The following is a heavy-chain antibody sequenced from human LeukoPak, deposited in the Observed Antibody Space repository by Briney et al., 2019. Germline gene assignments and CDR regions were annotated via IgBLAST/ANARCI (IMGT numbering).Heavy chain of an antibody. CDR1: GGSISSYY. D-gene: IGHD3-3*01. CDR3: ARGVWSGYYTDAFDI. V-gene: IGHV4-59*12. Sequence: SETLSLTCTVSGGSISSYYWSWIRQPPGKGLEWIGYIYYSGSTNYNPSLKSRVTMSVDTSKNQFSLKLSSVTAADTAVYYCARGVWSGYYTDAFDIWGQGTMVTVSS. J-gene: IGHJ3*02. CDR2: IYYSGST.